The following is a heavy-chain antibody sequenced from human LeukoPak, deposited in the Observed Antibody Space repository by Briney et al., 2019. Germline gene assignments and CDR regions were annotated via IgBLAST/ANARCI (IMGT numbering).Heavy chain of an antibody. CDR3: ARGPWAYIVVVVATTKHGFDP. CDR1: GGSFSGYY. CDR2: INHSGGT. Sequence: SETLSLTCAVYGGSFSGYYWSWIRQPPGKGLEWIGEINHSGGTNYNPSLKSRVTISVDTSKNQFSLKLSSVTAADTAVYYCARGPWAYIVVVVATTKHGFDPWGQGTLVTVSS. D-gene: IGHD2-15*01. J-gene: IGHJ5*02. V-gene: IGHV4-34*01.